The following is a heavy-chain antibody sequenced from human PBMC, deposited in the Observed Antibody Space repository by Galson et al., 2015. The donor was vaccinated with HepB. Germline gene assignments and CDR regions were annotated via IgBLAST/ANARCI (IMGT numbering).Heavy chain of an antibody. CDR2: IWYDGSNK. J-gene: IGHJ4*02. Sequence: SLRLSCAASGFTFSSYGMHWVRQAPGKGLEWVAVIWYDGSNKYYADSVKGRFTISRDNSKNTLYLQMNSLRAEDTAVYYCARDPYDSSGYYGDYWGQGTLVTVSS. D-gene: IGHD3-22*01. CDR3: ARDPYDSSGYYGDY. CDR1: GFTFSSYG. V-gene: IGHV3-33*01.